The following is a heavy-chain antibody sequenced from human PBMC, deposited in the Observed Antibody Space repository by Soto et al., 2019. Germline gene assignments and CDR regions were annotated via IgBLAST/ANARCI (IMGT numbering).Heavy chain of an antibody. CDR1: GGSVSSGSYY. V-gene: IGHV4-61*01. CDR3: AREGSREYSSSSVWFDP. J-gene: IGHJ5*02. D-gene: IGHD6-6*01. Sequence: SETLSLTCTVSGGSVSSGSYYWSWIRQPPGKGLEWIGYIYYSGSTNYNPSLKSRVTISVDTSKNQFSLKLSSVTAADTAVYYCAREGSREYSSSSVWFDPWGQGTLVTVSS. CDR2: IYYSGST.